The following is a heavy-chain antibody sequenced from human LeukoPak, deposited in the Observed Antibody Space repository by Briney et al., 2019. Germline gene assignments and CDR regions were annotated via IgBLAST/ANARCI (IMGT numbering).Heavy chain of an antibody. V-gene: IGHV3-23*01. Sequence: PGGSLRLSCAASGFTFSSYAMSWVRQAPGKGLEWVSAISGSGGSTYYADSVKGRFTISRDNSKNTLYLQMNSLRAEDTAVYYCAKEPNGYSYGYPHYFDYWGQGTLVTVSS. J-gene: IGHJ4*02. CDR1: GFTFSSYA. D-gene: IGHD5-18*01. CDR3: AKEPNGYSYGYPHYFDY. CDR2: ISGSGGST.